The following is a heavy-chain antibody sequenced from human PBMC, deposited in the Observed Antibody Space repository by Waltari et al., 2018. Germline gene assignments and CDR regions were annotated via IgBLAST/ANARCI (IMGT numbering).Heavy chain of an antibody. V-gene: IGHV4-4*02. CDR3: AARLASCHGAVCYTSPDY. CDR1: GPSINTYNW. J-gene: IGHJ4*02. CDR2: IGLTSGTT. Sequence: QVHLQESGPGLVKPSETLSLTCDVSGPSINTYNWWTWVRQPPGKGLEWVGNIGLTSGTTYYNPSLKSRVTISRDTSKSLFSLRLMSVTTADTAVYFCAARLASCHGAVCYTSPDYWGQGVLVTVSS. D-gene: IGHD2-21*02.